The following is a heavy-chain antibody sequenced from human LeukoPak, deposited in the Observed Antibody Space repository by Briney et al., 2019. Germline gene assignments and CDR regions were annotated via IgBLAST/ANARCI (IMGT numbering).Heavy chain of an antibody. CDR3: ASGYSYGHYFDY. J-gene: IGHJ4*02. CDR2: IYYSGST. Sequence: SETLSLTCTVSGGPISSGGYYWSWIRQHPGKGLEWIGYIYYSGSTYYNPSLKSRVTISVDTSKNQFSLKLSSVTAADTAVYYCASGYSYGHYFDYWGQGTLVTVSS. CDR1: GGPISSGGYY. D-gene: IGHD5-18*01. V-gene: IGHV4-31*03.